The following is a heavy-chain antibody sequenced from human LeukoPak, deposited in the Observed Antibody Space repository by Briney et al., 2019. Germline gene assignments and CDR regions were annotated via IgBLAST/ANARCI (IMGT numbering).Heavy chain of an antibody. D-gene: IGHD2-21*02. CDR2: IYTSGST. V-gene: IGHV4-61*02. J-gene: IGHJ5*02. Sequence: SETLSLTCTVSGGSISSGSYYWSWIRQPAGKGLEWIGRIYTSGSTNYNPSLKSRVTLSVDTSKNQFSLKLSSVTAADTAVYYCASEAYCGGDCYSWFDPWDQGTLVTVSS. CDR3: ASEAYCGGDCYSWFDP. CDR1: GGSISSGSYY.